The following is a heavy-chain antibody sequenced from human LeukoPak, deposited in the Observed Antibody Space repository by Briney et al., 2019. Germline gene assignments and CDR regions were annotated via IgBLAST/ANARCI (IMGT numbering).Heavy chain of an antibody. D-gene: IGHD6-6*01. J-gene: IGHJ4*02. Sequence: GGSLRRSCAASGFTFSSYAMSWVRQSPGKGLEWVSAISGSGGNTYSADSVKGRCTVSRDNSKKTLFLQMNSLRAEDTAVYYCARLNWQLDHYFDYWGQGTPVTVSS. CDR3: ARLNWQLDHYFDY. CDR2: ISGSGGNT. V-gene: IGHV3-23*01. CDR1: GFTFSSYA.